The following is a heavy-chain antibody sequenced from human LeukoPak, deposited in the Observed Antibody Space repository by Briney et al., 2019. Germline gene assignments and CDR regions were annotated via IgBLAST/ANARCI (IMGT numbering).Heavy chain of an antibody. D-gene: IGHD6-19*01. CDR3: ARSEGQWLVQSGDWFDP. CDR1: GYTFTSYS. Sequence: EASVKVSCKASGYTFTSYSINWVRQAPGQGLEWMGWISAYNGNTNYAQKLQGRVTMTTDTSTSTDYMELRSLRSDDTAVYYCARSEGQWLVQSGDWFDPWGQGTLVTVSS. CDR2: ISAYNGNT. V-gene: IGHV1-18*01. J-gene: IGHJ5*02.